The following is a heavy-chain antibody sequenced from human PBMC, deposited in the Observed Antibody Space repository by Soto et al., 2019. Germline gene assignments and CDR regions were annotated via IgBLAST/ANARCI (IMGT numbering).Heavy chain of an antibody. CDR2: INPNSGGT. CDR3: ARDPSSGIVVVTFDY. J-gene: IGHJ4*02. CDR1: GFTFTGHY. V-gene: IGHV1-2*02. D-gene: IGHD3-22*01. Sequence: ASVKVSCKASGFTFTGHYIHWVRQAPGQGLEWMGWINPNSGGTSYAQKFQGRVTMTRDTSITTAYMELNSLRAEDTAVYYCARDPSSGIVVVTFDYWGQGTLVTVSS.